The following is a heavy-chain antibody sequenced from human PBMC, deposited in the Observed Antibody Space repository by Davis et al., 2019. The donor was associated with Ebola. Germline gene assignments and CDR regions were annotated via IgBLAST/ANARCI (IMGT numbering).Heavy chain of an antibody. Sequence: SETLSLTCTVSGGSISSHYWTWIRQPPGKGLEWIGYIYYSGSTNYNPSLKSRVTISVDTSKNQFSLKLNSVTAADTAVYYCARGRDSYDSSGNFDYWGQGTLVTVSS. J-gene: IGHJ4*02. D-gene: IGHD3-22*01. V-gene: IGHV4-59*11. CDR3: ARGRDSYDSSGNFDY. CDR2: IYYSGST. CDR1: GGSISSHY.